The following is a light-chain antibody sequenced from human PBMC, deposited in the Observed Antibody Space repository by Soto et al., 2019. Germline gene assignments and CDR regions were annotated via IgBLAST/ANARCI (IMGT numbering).Light chain of an antibody. J-gene: IGKJ4*01. CDR2: KAS. Sequence: DIQMTQSPSTLSASVRDRVTITCRASQTISSWLAWFQQRPGRAPKLLIYKASTLKSGVPSRFSGSGSGTDFTLTISSLEPEDFAVYYCQQRSNWPPRTFGGGTKVDIK. CDR1: QTISSW. CDR3: QQRSNWPPRT. V-gene: IGKV1-5*03.